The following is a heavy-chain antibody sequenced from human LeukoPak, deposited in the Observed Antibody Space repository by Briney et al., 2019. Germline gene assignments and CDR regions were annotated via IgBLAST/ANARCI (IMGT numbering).Heavy chain of an antibody. D-gene: IGHD1-1*01. J-gene: IGHJ5*01. CDR3: TKGGTVGLDS. CDR1: GFTFNTYW. Sequence: GGSLRLSCAASGFTFNTYWMHWVRQSPGKGLVWVSRINSDGSSTTYADSVKGRFTISRDNAKNTVYLQMNSLRDEDTAVYYCTKGGTVGLDSWGQGTVVTVSS. V-gene: IGHV3-74*01. CDR2: INSDGSST.